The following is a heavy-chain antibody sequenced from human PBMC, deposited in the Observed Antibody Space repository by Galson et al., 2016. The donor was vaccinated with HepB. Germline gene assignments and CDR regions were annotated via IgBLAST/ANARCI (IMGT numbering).Heavy chain of an antibody. Sequence: SVKVSCKASGYTFTAFSTHWVRQAPGQRLEWVGWIHTANGDTKYSQKFQDRVTITRDTSANMAYMELRSLRFEDTAMYYCTGPLHGNYRIDLWGQGTLVTVSS. D-gene: IGHD4-11*01. CDR1: GYTFTAFS. CDR3: TGPLHGNYRIDL. V-gene: IGHV1-3*04. CDR2: IHTANGDT. J-gene: IGHJ5*02.